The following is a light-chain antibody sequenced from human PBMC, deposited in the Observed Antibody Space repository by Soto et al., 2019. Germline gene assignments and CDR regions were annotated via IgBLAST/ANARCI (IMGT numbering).Light chain of an antibody. CDR2: KVS. Sequence: DVVLTQSPLSLPVTLGQPASISCRSSQSLVDSDGNTYLNWFQQRPGQSPRRLIYKVSNRDSGVQDRFSGSGSGTDFTLKISRVEAEDVGVYYCMQGTYWPPWTFGQGTKVEIK. CDR3: MQGTYWPPWT. J-gene: IGKJ1*01. V-gene: IGKV2-30*01. CDR1: QSLVDSDGNTY.